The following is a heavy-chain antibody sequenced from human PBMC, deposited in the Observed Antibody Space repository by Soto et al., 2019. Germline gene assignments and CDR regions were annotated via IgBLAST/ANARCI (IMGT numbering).Heavy chain of an antibody. CDR1: GYTFASSG. CDR2: ISAYNGNG. CDR3: AREHYSSSFDY. Sequence: ASVKVSCKASGYTFASSGITWVRQAPGQGLERMGWISAYNGNGNYAEKPTGRVPMTNDTAPRTAYMELRSLRSDDTAVYYCAREHYSSSFDYWGQGTLATVSS. J-gene: IGHJ4*02. V-gene: IGHV1-18*04. D-gene: IGHD6-6*01.